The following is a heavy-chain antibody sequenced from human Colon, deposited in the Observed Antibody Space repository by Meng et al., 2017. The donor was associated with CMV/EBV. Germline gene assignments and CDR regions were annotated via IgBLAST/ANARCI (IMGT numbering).Heavy chain of an antibody. CDR1: GYIFAGQY. V-gene: IGHV1-2*02. D-gene: IGHD3-3*01. Sequence: ASVKVSCKASGYIFAGQYIHWVRQAPGQGLEWMGRLNPKSGGIKFAQKFQSRVIMTRDTSISTAYLELRRLRYDDTAVYYCARQGYDSWSGYYAFDIWGQGTMVTVSS. CDR2: LNPKSGGI. CDR3: ARQGYDSWSGYYAFDI. J-gene: IGHJ3*02.